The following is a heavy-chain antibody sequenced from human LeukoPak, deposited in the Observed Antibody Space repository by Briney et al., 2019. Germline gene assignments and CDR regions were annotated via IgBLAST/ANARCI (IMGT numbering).Heavy chain of an antibody. Sequence: GESLKISWRGSGYSFTNYWIAWVRPMPGKGLGWVGIIYPVDSDTRYSTFFQGQVTIFAEKSLRTAFLQWSSLKASDTAMYYCARLQSSSSRYYYCYGMDVWGQGTTVTVSS. V-gene: IGHV5-51*01. CDR2: IYPVDSDT. J-gene: IGHJ6*02. CDR1: GYSFTNYW. CDR3: ARLQSSSSRYYYCYGMDV. D-gene: IGHD6-6*01.